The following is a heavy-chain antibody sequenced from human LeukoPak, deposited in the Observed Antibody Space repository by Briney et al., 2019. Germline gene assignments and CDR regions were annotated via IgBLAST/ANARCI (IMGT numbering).Heavy chain of an antibody. V-gene: IGHV3-21*01. CDR2: IDSSRTYV. CDR1: GFAFSGYS. Sequence: GGSLRLSCAASGFAFSGYSMNWVRQPPGKGLEWVSSIDSSRTYVYYADSVKGRFTIYRDNAKNSLSLQMNSLRAEDTAVYYCARDRELGAIDYWGQGTLVTVSS. J-gene: IGHJ4*02. D-gene: IGHD7-27*01. CDR3: ARDRELGAIDY.